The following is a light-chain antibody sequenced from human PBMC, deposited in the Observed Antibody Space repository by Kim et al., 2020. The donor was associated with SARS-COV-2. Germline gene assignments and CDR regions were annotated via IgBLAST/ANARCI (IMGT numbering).Light chain of an antibody. Sequence: RVMTQSPATLSVSPGERATLSCRASQTISTRLAWYQQKPGQAPRLLIYDASTRATGVPDRFSGSGSETEFTLTISSLQSEDIAVYYCQQYDNWALTFGGGTKLEI. V-gene: IGKV3-15*01. CDR1: QTISTR. CDR3: QQYDNWALT. J-gene: IGKJ4*01. CDR2: DAS.